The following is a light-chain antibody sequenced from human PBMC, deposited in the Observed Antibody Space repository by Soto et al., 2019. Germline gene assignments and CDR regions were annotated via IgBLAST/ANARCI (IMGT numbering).Light chain of an antibody. CDR3: QQGYTAPPT. J-gene: IGKJ1*01. CDR1: QSISTS. V-gene: IGKV1-39*01. Sequence: DIQMTQSPSSLSTSVGDRVTITCRASQSISTSLNWYQQKPGKAPKLLISAASSLQIGVPSRFSGSGSGTDFTLTIASLQPEDFGTYYCQQGYTAPPTFGQGTRVEIK. CDR2: AAS.